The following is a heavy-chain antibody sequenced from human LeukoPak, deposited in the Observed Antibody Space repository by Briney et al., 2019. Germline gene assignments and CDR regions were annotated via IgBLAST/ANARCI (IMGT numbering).Heavy chain of an antibody. V-gene: IGHV4-61*01. J-gene: IGHJ4*02. CDR1: GGSISSGSYY. CDR3: ARGRTHDPFGGY. D-gene: IGHD3-16*01. CDR2: IYYSGNT. Sequence: SETLSLTCTVSGGSISSGSYYWNWIRQPPGKGLEWIGYIYYSGNTNYNPSLKSRVTISVDTSKNQFSLKLSSVTAADTAVYYCARGRTHDPFGGYWGQGTLVTVSS.